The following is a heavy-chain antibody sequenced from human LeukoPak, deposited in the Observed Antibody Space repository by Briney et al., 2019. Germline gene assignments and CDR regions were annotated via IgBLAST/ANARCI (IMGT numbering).Heavy chain of an antibody. CDR3: ARALPYYYDTSGYRGYYYYYMDV. V-gene: IGHV1-8*01. J-gene: IGHJ6*03. D-gene: IGHD3-22*01. CDR1: GYTFTSYD. Sequence: GASVKVSCKASGYTFTSYDINWERQATGQGLEWMGWMNPNSGNTGYAQKFQGRVTMTRNTSISTAYMELSSLRSEDTAVYYCARALPYYYDTSGYRGYYYYYMDVWGKGTTVTVSS. CDR2: MNPNSGNT.